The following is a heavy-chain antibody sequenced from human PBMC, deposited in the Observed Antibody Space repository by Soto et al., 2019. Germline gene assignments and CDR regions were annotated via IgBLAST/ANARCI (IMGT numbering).Heavy chain of an antibody. Sequence: SETLSLTCTVSGGSISSYYWSWIRQPPGKGLEWIGYIYYSGSTNYNPSLKSRVTISVDTSKNQFSLKLSSVTAADTAVYYCARGRTVAGRENWFDPWGQRTPVTVSS. V-gene: IGHV4-59*01. CDR1: GGSISSYY. CDR3: ARGRTVAGRENWFDP. J-gene: IGHJ5*02. D-gene: IGHD6-19*01. CDR2: IYYSGST.